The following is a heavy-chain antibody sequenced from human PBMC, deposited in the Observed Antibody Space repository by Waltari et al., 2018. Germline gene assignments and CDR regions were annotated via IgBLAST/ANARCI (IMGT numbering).Heavy chain of an antibody. D-gene: IGHD3-10*01. CDR1: GGTFSSYA. V-gene: IGHV1-69*13. CDR3: ARSGHYYGSGSYYNERSDY. CDR2: IIPRVGTA. Sequence: QVQLVQSGAEVKKPGSSVKVSCKASGGTFSSYAISWVRQAPGQGLEWMGGIIPRVGTANYAQKYQGRVTITADESTSTAYMELSSLRSEDTAVYYCARSGHYYGSGSYYNERSDYWGQGTLVTVSS. J-gene: IGHJ4*02.